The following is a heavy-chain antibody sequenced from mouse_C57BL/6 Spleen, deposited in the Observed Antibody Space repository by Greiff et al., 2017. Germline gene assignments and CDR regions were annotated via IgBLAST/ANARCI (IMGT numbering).Heavy chain of an antibody. Sequence: QVQLQQPGAELVMPGASVKLSCKASGYTFTSYWMHWVKQRPGQGLEWIGEIDPSDSYTNYNQKFKGKSTLTVDKSSSTAYMQLSSLTSEDTAVYYCARLRPPYAMDYWGQGTSVTVSS. D-gene: IGHD2-12*01. CDR2: IDPSDSYT. J-gene: IGHJ4*01. CDR1: GYTFTSYW. CDR3: ARLRPPYAMDY. V-gene: IGHV1-69*01.